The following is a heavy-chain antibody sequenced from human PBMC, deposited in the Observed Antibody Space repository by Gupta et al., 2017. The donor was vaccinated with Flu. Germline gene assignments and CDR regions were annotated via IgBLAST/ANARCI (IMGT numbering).Heavy chain of an antibody. CDR3: ARHSRYYYNADTDDF. J-gene: IGHJ4*02. Sequence: LQLQESGPGLVKPSGTLSLICSVSGGSIAGGNFYWGWIRQPPGKGLEWIGSVYSTGTTYYSSSLKSRLAISVDTSKNQFSLTLTSVTAADTAVYFCARHSRYYYNADTDDFWGQGTLVTVSS. CDR2: VYSTGTT. D-gene: IGHD3-10*01. CDR1: GGSIAGGNFY. V-gene: IGHV4-39*01.